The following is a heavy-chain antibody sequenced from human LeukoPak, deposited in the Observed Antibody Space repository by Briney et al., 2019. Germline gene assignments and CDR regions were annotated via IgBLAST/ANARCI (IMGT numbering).Heavy chain of an antibody. D-gene: IGHD2-2*01. CDR1: GSTFSSYA. CDR3: ARDFWDIVVVPAAPHYYFDY. V-gene: IGHV3-30-3*01. Sequence: GRSLRLSCAASGSTFSSYAMHWVRQAPGKGLEWVAVISYDGSNKYYADSVKGRFTISRDNSKNTLYLQMNSLRAEDTAVYYCARDFWDIVVVPAAPHYYFDYWGQGTLVTVSS. J-gene: IGHJ4*02. CDR2: ISYDGSNK.